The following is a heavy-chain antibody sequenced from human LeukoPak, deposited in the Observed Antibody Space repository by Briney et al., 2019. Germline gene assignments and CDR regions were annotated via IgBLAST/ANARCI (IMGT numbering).Heavy chain of an antibody. D-gene: IGHD3-10*01. CDR2: ISSSSSAL. J-gene: IGHJ5*02. Sequence: GGSLRLSCSASGLAFSRYVMVWVRQAPGKGLGWVSCISSSSSALYYADSVKGRLTISRDNAKNSLYLHMNSLRAEDAAVYYCAREDYGSGTPTIDTWGQGTLVTVSS. CDR1: GLAFSRYV. V-gene: IGHV3-21*01. CDR3: AREDYGSGTPTIDT.